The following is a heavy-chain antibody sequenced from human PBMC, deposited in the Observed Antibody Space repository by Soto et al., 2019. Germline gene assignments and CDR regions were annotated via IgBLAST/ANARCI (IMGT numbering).Heavy chain of an antibody. V-gene: IGHV1-69*01. J-gene: IGHJ4*02. CDR2: IIPIFGTA. CDR1: GGTFSSYA. D-gene: IGHD3-22*01. Sequence: QVQLVQSGAEVKKPGSSVKVSCKASGGTFSSYAISWVRQAPGQGLEWMGGIIPIFGTANYAQKFQDRVTITADESTSTAYMELSSLRSEDTAVYYCARESNYYDSSGYYYFDYWGQGTLVTVSS. CDR3: ARESNYYDSSGYYYFDY.